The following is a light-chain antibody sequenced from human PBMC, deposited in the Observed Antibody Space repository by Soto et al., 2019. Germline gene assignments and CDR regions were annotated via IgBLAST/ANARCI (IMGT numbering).Light chain of an antibody. CDR2: GAS. V-gene: IGKV3D-15*01. CDR1: QSVSSN. Sequence: IVMKHSPGTLSLSPGERATLSCRASQSVSSNLAWHHQRPGQAPRLLIYGASTRATGGPARFSGGGSGTEFTLTTTSLQYEDFAVYWCQQYNNWPLTFGPGTLLE. J-gene: IGKJ5*01. CDR3: QQYNNWPLT.